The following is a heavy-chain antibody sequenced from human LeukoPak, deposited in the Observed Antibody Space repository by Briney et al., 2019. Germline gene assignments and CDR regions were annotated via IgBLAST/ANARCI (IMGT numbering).Heavy chain of an antibody. Sequence: GGSLRLSCAASGFTFTSYTMTWVRQAPGKGLEWVSAISGSGGSTYYANSVKGRSTISRDNSKNTLYLQMNSLRADDTAVYYCAKDRYGDYSFDYWGQGTLVTVSS. CDR2: ISGSGGST. V-gene: IGHV3-23*01. CDR1: GFTFTSYT. CDR3: AKDRYGDYSFDY. D-gene: IGHD4-17*01. J-gene: IGHJ4*02.